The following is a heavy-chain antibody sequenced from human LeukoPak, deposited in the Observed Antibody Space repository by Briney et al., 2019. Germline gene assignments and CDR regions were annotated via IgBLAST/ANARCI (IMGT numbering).Heavy chain of an antibody. J-gene: IGHJ4*02. Sequence: GGSLRLSCAASGFTFSSYGMHWVRQAPGKGLEWVAVISYDGSNKYYADSVKGRFTISRDNSKNTLYLQMNSLRAEDTAVYYCAKGPGWLQLSFRVAADYWGQGTLVTVSS. D-gene: IGHD5-24*01. CDR3: AKGPGWLQLSFRVAADY. CDR2: ISYDGSNK. V-gene: IGHV3-30*18. CDR1: GFTFSSYG.